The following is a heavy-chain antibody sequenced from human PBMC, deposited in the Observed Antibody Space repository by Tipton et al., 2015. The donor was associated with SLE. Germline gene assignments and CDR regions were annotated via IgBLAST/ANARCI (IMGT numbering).Heavy chain of an antibody. V-gene: IGHV3-48*01. CDR1: VFTFSNYN. Sequence: SLRLSCTAPVFTFSNYNMNWVRQAPGKGLEWISYISTSSSTIFYADSVKGRFTISRDNAKNSLYLQMNSLRAEDTAIYYCARDVSVVIPVTIDDRDDSWGQGTPVTVSS. J-gene: IGHJ5*01. D-gene: IGHD2-2*02. CDR2: ISTSSSTI. CDR3: ARDVSVVIPVTIDDRDDS.